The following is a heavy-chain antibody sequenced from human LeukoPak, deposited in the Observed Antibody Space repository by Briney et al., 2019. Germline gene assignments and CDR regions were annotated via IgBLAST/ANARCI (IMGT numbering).Heavy chain of an antibody. J-gene: IGHJ4*02. CDR2: IKQDGSEK. CDR3: ARSSPYYYYDSSGYYPSYYFDY. D-gene: IGHD3-22*01. CDR1: GFTLSSYW. Sequence: GGSLRLSCAASGFTLSSYWMSWVRQAPGKGVEWVANIKQDGSEKYYVDSMKGRFTISRDNAKNSLYLQMNSLRAQDTAVYYCARSSPYYYYDSSGYYPSYYFDYWGQGTLVTVSS. V-gene: IGHV3-7*01.